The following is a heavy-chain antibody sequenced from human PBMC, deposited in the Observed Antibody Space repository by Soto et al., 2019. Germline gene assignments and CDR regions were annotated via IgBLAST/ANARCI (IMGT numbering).Heavy chain of an antibody. CDR3: ARQWYYDFWSGYQMTPIDY. J-gene: IGHJ4*02. D-gene: IGHD3-3*01. V-gene: IGHV4-39*01. CDR2: IYFSGST. Sequence: TFSSYAMSWVRQAPGKGLEWFGIIYFSGSTYYNPSFKSRVTISVDTSKNQFSLKLSSVTAADTAVYYFARQWYYDFWSGYQMTPIDYWGQGTLVTVSS. CDR1: TFSSYA.